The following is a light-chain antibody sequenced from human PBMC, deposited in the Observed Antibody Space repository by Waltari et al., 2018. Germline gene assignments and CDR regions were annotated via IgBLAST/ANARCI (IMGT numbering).Light chain of an antibody. CDR1: QTVSSSY. CDR3: QQYGSSPPRT. Sequence: EIVLTQSPGTLSLSPGERATLSCRASQTVSSSYLAWYQQKPGQAPRLLIYGASSRATGIPDRFSGRGSGTDFTLTISRLEPEDFAVYYCQQYGSSPPRTFGQGTKVEIK. J-gene: IGKJ1*01. V-gene: IGKV3-20*01. CDR2: GAS.